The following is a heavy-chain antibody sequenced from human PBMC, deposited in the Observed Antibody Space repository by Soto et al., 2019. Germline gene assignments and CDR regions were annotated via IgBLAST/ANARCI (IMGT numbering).Heavy chain of an antibody. V-gene: IGHV3-21*01. CDR1: GFTFSSYS. J-gene: IGHJ6*02. CDR2: ISSSSSYI. Sequence: PGGSLRLSCASSGFTFSSYSMNWVRQAPGKGLEWVSSISSSSSYIYYADSVKGRFTISRDNAKNSLYLQMNSLRAEDTAVYYCARNSRRVVVAATGGMDVWGQGTTVTVSS. CDR3: ARNSRRVVVAATGGMDV. D-gene: IGHD2-15*01.